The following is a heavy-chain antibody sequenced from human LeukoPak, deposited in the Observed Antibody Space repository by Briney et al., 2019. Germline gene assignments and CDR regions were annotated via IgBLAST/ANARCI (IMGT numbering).Heavy chain of an antibody. V-gene: IGHV3-30*18. D-gene: IGHD5-12*01. CDR1: GFTFSSYG. CDR3: ANIVATDY. CDR2: ISYDGSNK. J-gene: IGHJ4*02. Sequence: GRSLRLSCAASGFTFSSYGMHWVRQAPGKGLEWVAVISYDGSNKYYADSVKGRFTISRDNSKNTLYLQMNSLRAEDTAVYYCANIVATDYWGQGTLVTVSS.